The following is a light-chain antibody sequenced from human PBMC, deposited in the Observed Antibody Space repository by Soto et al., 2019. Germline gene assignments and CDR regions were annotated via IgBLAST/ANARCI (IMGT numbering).Light chain of an antibody. Sequence: DIVLTQSPGTLSLSPGERATLSCRASQSVSSSYLAWYQQKPGQAPRLLIYGASSRATDIPDRFSGSGSGTDFTLTISRLEPEDFAVYYCQQYGSSRITFGQGTRLEIK. CDR3: QQYGSSRIT. CDR2: GAS. CDR1: QSVSSSY. V-gene: IGKV3-20*01. J-gene: IGKJ5*01.